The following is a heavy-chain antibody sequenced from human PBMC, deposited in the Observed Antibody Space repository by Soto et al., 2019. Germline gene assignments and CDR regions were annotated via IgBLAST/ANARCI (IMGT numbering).Heavy chain of an antibody. CDR2: ISGTGDSS. CDR3: ARDCSGGSCYPGMDV. D-gene: IGHD2-15*01. Sequence: EVQLLESGGGLVQPGGSLRLSCAASGFTFGSYAMSWVRQAPGKGLEWVSLISGTGDSSEYANSVKGRFTISRDNAKNSVYLQINSLRAEDTAVYFCARDCSGGSCYPGMDVWGQGTTVTVSS. V-gene: IGHV3-23*01. J-gene: IGHJ6*02. CDR1: GFTFGSYA.